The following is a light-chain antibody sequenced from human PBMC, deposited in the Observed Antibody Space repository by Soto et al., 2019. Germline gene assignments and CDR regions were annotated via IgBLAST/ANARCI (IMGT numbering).Light chain of an antibody. CDR3: SSYAGSSNV. V-gene: IGLV2-8*01. J-gene: IGLJ1*01. Sequence: QSALTQPPSASGSPGQSVAISCTGTSSDVGGYNYVSWYQQHPGKAPKLMIYEVNKRPSGVPDRFSASKSGNTASLTFSGLQAEDEADYYCSSYAGSSNVFGTGTKVTVL. CDR1: SSDVGGYNY. CDR2: EVN.